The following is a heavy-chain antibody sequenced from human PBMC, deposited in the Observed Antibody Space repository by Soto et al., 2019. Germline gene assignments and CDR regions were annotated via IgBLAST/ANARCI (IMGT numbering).Heavy chain of an antibody. CDR2: ISATGGGT. J-gene: IGHJ4*02. V-gene: IGHV3-23*01. D-gene: IGHD3-16*01. CDR3: AKDRRAGGNSAFYFDF. CDR1: GLKFSKHA. Sequence: GGPLRLAGAAPGLKFSKHAMRWLRQAPGKGLEWVSLISATGGGTYYADSVKGRFTISRDNSHNTLYLQVHSLTAEDTAVYYCAKDRRAGGNSAFYFDFWGQGAQVTVSS.